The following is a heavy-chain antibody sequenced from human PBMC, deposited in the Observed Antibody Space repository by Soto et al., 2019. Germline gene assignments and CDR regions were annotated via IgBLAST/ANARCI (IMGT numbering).Heavy chain of an antibody. D-gene: IGHD1-26*01. CDR2: IYYSGST. CDR1: GGSISSSSYY. J-gene: IGHJ6*02. V-gene: IGHV4-39*01. CDR3: ARLEVGAGYYYGMDV. Sequence: SDTLSLTCTVSGGSISSSSYYWGWIRQPPGKGLEWIGSIYYSGSTYYNPSLKSRVTISVDTSKNQFSLKLSSVTAADTAVYYCARLEVGAGYYYGMDVWGQGTTVT.